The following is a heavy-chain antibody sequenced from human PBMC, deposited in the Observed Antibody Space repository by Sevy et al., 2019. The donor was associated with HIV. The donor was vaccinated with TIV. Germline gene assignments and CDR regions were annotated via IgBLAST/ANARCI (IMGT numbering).Heavy chain of an antibody. J-gene: IGHJ6*02. Sequence: ATVKVSCKASGYTFTSYDINWVRQATGQGLEWMGWMNPNSGNTGYAQKFQGRVTMTRNTSISTAYMELSSLRSEDTDVYYCARVTMVRGVGYYYYGMDVWGQGTTVTVSS. CDR1: GYTFTSYD. D-gene: IGHD3-10*01. CDR2: MNPNSGNT. V-gene: IGHV1-8*01. CDR3: ARVTMVRGVGYYYYGMDV.